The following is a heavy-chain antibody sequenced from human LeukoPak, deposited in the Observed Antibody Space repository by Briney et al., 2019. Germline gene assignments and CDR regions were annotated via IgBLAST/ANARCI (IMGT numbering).Heavy chain of an antibody. V-gene: IGHV4-4*07. CDR1: GGSISSYY. D-gene: IGHD2-15*01. CDR2: IYTSGST. Sequence: PSETLSLTCTVSGGSISSYYRSWVRQPAGKGLEWIGRIYTSGSTGYNPSLKSRVTMSVDTSKTQFSLKLSSVTAADTAVYYCARVDLRAAYFDYWGQGTLVTVSS. J-gene: IGHJ4*02. CDR3: ARVDLRAAYFDY.